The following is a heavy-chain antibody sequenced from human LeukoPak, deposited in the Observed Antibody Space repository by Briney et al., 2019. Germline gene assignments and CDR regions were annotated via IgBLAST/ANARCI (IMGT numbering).Heavy chain of an antibody. CDR2: INVNGGTT. V-gene: IGHV3-23*01. CDR1: GFTFTNYA. J-gene: IGHJ4*02. CDR3: SREVEDYSDY. Sequence: GGSLRLSCAASGFTFTNYAMSWVRQAPGKGLEWVSGINVNGGTTHLADSVKGRFTISRDNAKNSLYLQMNSLRAEDTAVYYCSREVEDYSDYWGQGTLVTVSS.